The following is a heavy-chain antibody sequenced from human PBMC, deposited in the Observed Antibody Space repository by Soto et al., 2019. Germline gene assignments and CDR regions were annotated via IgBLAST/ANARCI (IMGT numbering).Heavy chain of an antibody. D-gene: IGHD2-2*01. CDR2: INSDGSST. CDR3: VRTSLAEAVATWEDY. V-gene: IGHV3-74*01. CDR1: AFTFSSYW. J-gene: IGHJ4*02. Sequence: EVQLVESGGGLVQPGGSLRLSCAASAFTFSSYWMHWVRHAPGKGLVWVSRINSDGSSTSYADSVKGRFTISRDNAKNTLYLQMNSLRAEDTAVYYCVRTSLAEAVATWEDYWGQGTLVTVSS.